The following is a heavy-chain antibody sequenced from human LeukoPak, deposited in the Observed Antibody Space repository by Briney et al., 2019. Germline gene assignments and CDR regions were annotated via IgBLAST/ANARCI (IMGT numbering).Heavy chain of an antibody. V-gene: IGHV4-59*01. CDR3: ARSGGFGSDY. J-gene: IGHJ4*02. CDR2: IYSSGIT. D-gene: IGHD6-25*01. CDR1: YGSISSYY. Sequence: PSETLSLTCIVSYGSISSYYWSWIRQPPGKGLEWIAQIYSSGITNYSPSLKSRVTISVDTSKNQFSLKLTSVTAADTAVYFCARSGGFGSDYWGQGTLVTVSS.